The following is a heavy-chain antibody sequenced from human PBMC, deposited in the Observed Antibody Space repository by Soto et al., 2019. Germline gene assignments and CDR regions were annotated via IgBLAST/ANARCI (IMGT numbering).Heavy chain of an antibody. D-gene: IGHD3-10*01. V-gene: IGHV1-69*06. CDR3: ARGTASTVGSAFTFDY. CDR1: GGTFSSYT. Sequence: SVKVSCKASGGTFSSYTVYWVRQAPGQGLEWMGGIIPFFGTSNYAQNFQDRITLTADKSTGTAYMELRSLRSDDTAVYYCARGTASTVGSAFTFDYWGQGTLVTVSS. CDR2: IIPFFGTS. J-gene: IGHJ4*02.